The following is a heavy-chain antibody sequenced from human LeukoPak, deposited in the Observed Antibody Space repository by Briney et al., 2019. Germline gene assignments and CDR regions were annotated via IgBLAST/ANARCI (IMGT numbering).Heavy chain of an antibody. CDR1: GGSISSYY. CDR3: ARDLVNYDFWSGYPYYYYYGMDV. J-gene: IGHJ6*02. D-gene: IGHD3-3*01. V-gene: IGHV4-59*01. Sequence: NPSETLSLTCTVSGGSISSYYWSWIRQPPGKGLEWIGYIYYSGSTNYNPSLKSRVTISVDTSKNQFSLKLSSVTAADTAVYYCARDLVNYDFWSGYPYYYYYGMDVWGQGTTVTVSS. CDR2: IYYSGST.